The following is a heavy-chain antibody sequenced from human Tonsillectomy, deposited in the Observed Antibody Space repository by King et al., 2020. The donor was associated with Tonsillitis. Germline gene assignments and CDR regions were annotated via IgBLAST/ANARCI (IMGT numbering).Heavy chain of an antibody. J-gene: IGHJ4*02. V-gene: IGHV3-30-3*01. Sequence: VQLVQSGGGVVQPGRSLRLSCAASGFTFSSYAMHWVRPAPGKGLEWVAVISYDGSNKYYADSVKGRFTISRDNSKNTLYLQMNSLRAEDTAVYYCARDRYSYGETTIDYWGQGTLVTVSS. CDR1: GFTFSSYA. CDR3: ARDRYSYGETTIDY. D-gene: IGHD5-18*01. CDR2: ISYDGSNK.